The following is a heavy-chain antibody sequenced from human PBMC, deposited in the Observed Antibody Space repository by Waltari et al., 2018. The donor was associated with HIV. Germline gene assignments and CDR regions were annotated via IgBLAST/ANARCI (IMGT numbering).Heavy chain of an antibody. V-gene: IGHV4-34*01. CDR2: INHSGSL. Sequence: QVRLQQWGAGLLKPSETLSLTCAVYDGSFSGYYWSWIRQPPGKGLECIGEINHSGSLNYNPALKSRVIISLDRYKNQFSLKLTSVTAADTALYYCARGSWGSGMDVWGLGTTVIVSS. J-gene: IGHJ6*02. D-gene: IGHD7-27*01. CDR1: DGSFSGYY. CDR3: ARGSWGSGMDV.